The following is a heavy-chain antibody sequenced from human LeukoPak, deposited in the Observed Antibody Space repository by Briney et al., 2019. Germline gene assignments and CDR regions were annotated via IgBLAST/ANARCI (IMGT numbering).Heavy chain of an antibody. D-gene: IGHD1-26*01. V-gene: IGHV3-48*01. Sequence: GGSLRLSCAASGFTFSSYEMNWVRQAPGKGLEWVSYISSSGSFTYYADSVKGRFTISRDNSKNTVHLQMNSLSTEDTAVYYCAKDRAEATRRSLDYWGQGTLVTVSS. CDR2: ISSSGSFT. CDR3: AKDRAEATRRSLDY. CDR1: GFTFSSYE. J-gene: IGHJ4*02.